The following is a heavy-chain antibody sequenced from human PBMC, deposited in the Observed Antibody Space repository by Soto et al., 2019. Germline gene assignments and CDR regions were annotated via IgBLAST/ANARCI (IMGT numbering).Heavy chain of an antibody. D-gene: IGHD1-7*01. CDR1: GYTLTELS. CDR2: FDPEDGET. Sequence: ASVKVSCKVSGYTLTELSMHCVRQAPGKGLEWMGGFDPEDGETIYAQKIQGRVNMTEDTSTDTAYMELSSLRSEDTAVYFCAIVNWNYDLGYYYGMDVWGQGTTVTVSS. J-gene: IGHJ6*02. V-gene: IGHV1-24*01. CDR3: AIVNWNYDLGYYYGMDV.